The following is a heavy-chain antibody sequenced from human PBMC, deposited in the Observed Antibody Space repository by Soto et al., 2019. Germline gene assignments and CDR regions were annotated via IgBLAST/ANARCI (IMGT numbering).Heavy chain of an antibody. CDR3: ARHDYGGFGL. J-gene: IGHJ4*02. V-gene: IGHV4-39*01. Sequence: QLQLQESGPGLVKPSETLSLTCTVSGGSISRSSYYWGWIRQPPGKGLEWIGSIYYSGSTYYNPSLRRRVTIPVATSKNQFSLTLSSVTAADTAVYYCARHDYGGFGLWGQGTLVTVSS. CDR2: IYYSGST. D-gene: IGHD4-17*01. CDR1: GGSISRSSYY.